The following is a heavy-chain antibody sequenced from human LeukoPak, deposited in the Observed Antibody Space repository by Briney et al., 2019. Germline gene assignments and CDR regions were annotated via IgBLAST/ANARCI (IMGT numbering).Heavy chain of an antibody. CDR3: AREIGQQTYYMDV. V-gene: IGHV4-4*02. CDR2: IYHSGST. D-gene: IGHD6-13*01. J-gene: IGHJ6*03. CDR1: GGSISSSNW. Sequence: SGTLSLTCAVSGGSISSSNWWSWVRQPPGKGLEWIGEIYHSGSTNYNPSLKSRATISVDKSKNQFSLKLSSVTAADTAVYYCAREIGQQTYYMDVWGKGTTVTVSS.